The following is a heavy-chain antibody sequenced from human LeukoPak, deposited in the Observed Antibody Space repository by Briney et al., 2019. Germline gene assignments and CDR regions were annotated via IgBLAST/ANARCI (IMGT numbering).Heavy chain of an antibody. CDR1: GFTFSSYS. CDR3: AREGYSSRFYYYGMDV. D-gene: IGHD6-13*01. V-gene: IGHV3-21*01. CDR2: ISSSSSYI. J-gene: IGHJ6*02. Sequence: GSLRLSCAASGFTFSSYSMNWVRQAPGKGLEWVSSISSSSSYIYYADSVKGRFTISRDNAKNSLYLQMNSLRAEDTAVYYCAREGYSSRFYYYGMDVWGQGTTVTVSS.